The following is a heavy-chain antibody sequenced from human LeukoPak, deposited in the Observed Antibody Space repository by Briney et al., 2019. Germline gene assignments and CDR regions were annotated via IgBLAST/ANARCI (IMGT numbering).Heavy chain of an antibody. V-gene: IGHV3-7*01. CDR1: GFTFSSYA. CDR2: IKEDGSEK. Sequence: PGGSLRLSCAASGFTFSSYAMSWVRQAPGKGLECVANIKEDGSEKYYVDSVKGRFTISRDNAKNSLYLQMNSLRAEDTAVYYCASIVVPTQSDAYDIWGQGTMVTVSS. CDR3: ASIVVPTQSDAYDI. J-gene: IGHJ3*02. D-gene: IGHD2-21*01.